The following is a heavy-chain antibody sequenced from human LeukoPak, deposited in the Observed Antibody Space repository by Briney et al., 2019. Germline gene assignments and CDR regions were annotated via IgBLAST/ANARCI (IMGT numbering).Heavy chain of an antibody. D-gene: IGHD3-22*01. CDR3: ARDRRQTYYYDSSGYYFDY. CDR2: IIPIFGTT. Sequence: SVKVSCKASGGTFSSYAISWVRQAPGQGLEWMGGIIPIFGTTNYAQKFQGRVTITADESTSTAYMELSSLRSEDTAVYYCARDRRQTYYYDSSGYYFDYWGQGTLVTVSS. V-gene: IGHV1-69*13. J-gene: IGHJ4*02. CDR1: GGTFSSYA.